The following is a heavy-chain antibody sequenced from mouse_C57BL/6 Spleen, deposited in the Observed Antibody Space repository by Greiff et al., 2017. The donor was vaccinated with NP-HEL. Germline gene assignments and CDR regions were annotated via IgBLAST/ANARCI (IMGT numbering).Heavy chain of an antibody. V-gene: IGHV10-1*01. CDR3: VRHSDSNYDAMDY. CDR2: IRSKSNNYAT. Sequence: EVMLVESGGGLVQPKGSLKLSCAASGFSFNTYAMNWVRQAPGKGLEWVARIRSKSNNYATYYADSVKDRFTISRDDSESMLYLQMNNLKTEDTAMYYCVRHSDSNYDAMDYWGQGTSVTVSS. J-gene: IGHJ4*01. CDR1: GFSFNTYA. D-gene: IGHD2-5*01.